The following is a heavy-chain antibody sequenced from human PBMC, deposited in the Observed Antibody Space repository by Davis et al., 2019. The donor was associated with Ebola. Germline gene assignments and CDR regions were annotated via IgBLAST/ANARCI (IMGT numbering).Heavy chain of an antibody. V-gene: IGHV4-34*01. CDR2: INHSGST. D-gene: IGHD3-9*01. CDR1: GGSFSGYY. J-gene: IGHJ6*02. Sequence: GSLRLSCAVYGGSFSGYYWSWIRQPPGKGLEWIGEINHSGSTNYNPSLKSRVTISVDTSKKQFSLKLSSVTAADTAVYYCARGRRYFDWLLYSDYYGMDVWGQGTTVSVSS. CDR3: ARGRRYFDWLLYSDYYGMDV.